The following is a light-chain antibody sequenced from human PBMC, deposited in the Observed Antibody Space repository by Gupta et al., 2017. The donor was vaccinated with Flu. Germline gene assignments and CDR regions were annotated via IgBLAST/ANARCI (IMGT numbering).Light chain of an antibody. J-gene: IGKJ2*01. CDR1: QSLLHSDGYNY. Sequence: LPVRSGEPDSISSRSCQSLLHSDGYNYLDWELQKPGQSPQTLIYLGYNRDSGVNDRVSGSGSGTDFTLKSSRVEAEDVGVYYGMQHLQIVFGQGTKMEIK. CDR3: MQHLQIV. CDR2: LGY. V-gene: IGKV2-28*01.